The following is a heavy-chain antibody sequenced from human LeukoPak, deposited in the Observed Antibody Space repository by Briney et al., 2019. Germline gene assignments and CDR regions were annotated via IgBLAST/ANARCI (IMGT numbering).Heavy chain of an antibody. V-gene: IGHV1-2*02. CDR3: ARAGDFYYYMDV. CDR1: GYTFTGYY. J-gene: IGHJ6*03. D-gene: IGHD7-27*01. CDR2: INPNTGDT. Sequence: GASVKVSCKASGYTFTGYYMHWVRQAPGQGLEWMGWINPNTGDTNYAQKFQGRLTVTRDMSVSTAYMELSRLRSDDTAVYFCARAGDFYYYMDVWGKGTTVTVSS.